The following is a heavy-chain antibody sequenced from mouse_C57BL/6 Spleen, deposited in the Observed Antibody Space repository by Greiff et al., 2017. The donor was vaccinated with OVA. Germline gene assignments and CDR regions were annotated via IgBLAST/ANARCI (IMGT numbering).Heavy chain of an antibody. J-gene: IGHJ4*01. CDR3: ARGGGNYKGDAMDY. CDR2: IDPSDSYT. D-gene: IGHD2-1*01. V-gene: IGHV1-50*01. Sequence: QVQLQQPGAELVKPGASVKLSCKASGYTFTSYWMQWVKQRPGQGLEWIGEIDPSDSYTNYNQKFKGKATLTVDTSSSTAYMQLGSLTSEDSAVYDCARGGGNYKGDAMDYWGQGTSVTVSS. CDR1: GYTFTSYW.